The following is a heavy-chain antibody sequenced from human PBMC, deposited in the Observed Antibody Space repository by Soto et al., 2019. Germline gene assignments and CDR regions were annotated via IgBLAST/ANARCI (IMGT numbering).Heavy chain of an antibody. CDR2: ISSSSSYI. CDR3: ARDRAVAGLYYYYYGMDV. V-gene: IGHV3-21*01. D-gene: IGHD6-19*01. CDR1: GFTFSSYS. J-gene: IGHJ6*02. Sequence: GGSLRLSCAASGFTFSSYSMNWVRQAPGKGLEWVSSISSSSSYIYYADSVKGRFTISRDNAKNSPYLQMNSLRAEDTAVYYCARDRAVAGLYYYYYGMDVWGQGTTVTVSS.